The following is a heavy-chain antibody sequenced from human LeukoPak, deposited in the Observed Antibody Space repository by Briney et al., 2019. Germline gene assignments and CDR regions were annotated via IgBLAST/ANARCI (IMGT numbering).Heavy chain of an antibody. V-gene: IGHV4-4*02. Sequence: SGTLSLTCAVSGVSISSSNWWNWVRQPPGKGLEWIGEIYHSGSTNYNPSLKSRVTISVDKSKNQFSLKLSSVTAADTAVYYCARTTEDCSRTSCYQYWFDPWGQGTLVTVSS. D-gene: IGHD2-2*01. CDR2: IYHSGST. J-gene: IGHJ5*02. CDR1: GVSISSSNW. CDR3: ARTTEDCSRTSCYQYWFDP.